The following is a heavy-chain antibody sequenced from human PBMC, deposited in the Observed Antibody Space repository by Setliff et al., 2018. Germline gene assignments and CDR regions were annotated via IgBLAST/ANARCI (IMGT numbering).Heavy chain of an antibody. CDR1: GGSISSSSYY. Sequence: SETLSLTCTVSGGSISSSSYYWGWIRQPPGKGLEWIGSIYYSGSTYYNPSLKSRVTITVDTSKNQFSLKLSSVTAADTAVYYCARVPRFTDTRNAFDIWGQGTMVTVSS. CDR3: ARVPRFTDTRNAFDI. D-gene: IGHD5-18*01. CDR2: IYYSGST. V-gene: IGHV4-39*07. J-gene: IGHJ3*02.